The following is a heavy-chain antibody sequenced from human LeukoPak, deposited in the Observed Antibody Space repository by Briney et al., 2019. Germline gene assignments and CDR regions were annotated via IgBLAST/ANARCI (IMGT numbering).Heavy chain of an antibody. J-gene: IGHJ5*02. D-gene: IGHD3-10*01. CDR1: GYSISSGYY. V-gene: IGHV4-38-2*02. Sequence: PSETLSLTCTVSGYSISSGYYWGWIRQPPGKGLERIGSIYHSGSTYYNPSLKSRVTISVDTSKNQFSLKLSSVTAADTAVYYCARVEQYYYGSGVTRGWFDPWGQGTLVTVSS. CDR2: IYHSGST. CDR3: ARVEQYYYGSGVTRGWFDP.